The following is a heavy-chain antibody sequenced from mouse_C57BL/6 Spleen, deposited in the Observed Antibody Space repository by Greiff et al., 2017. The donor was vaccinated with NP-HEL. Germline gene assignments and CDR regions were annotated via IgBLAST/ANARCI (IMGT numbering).Heavy chain of an antibody. CDR1: GYTFTSYW. D-gene: IGHD2-5*01. J-gene: IGHJ3*01. Sequence: QVQLQQPGAELVKPGASVKLSCKASGYTFTSYWMHWVKQRPGQGLEWIGMIHPNSGSTNYNEKFKSKATLTVDKSSSTAYMQLSSLTSEDSAVYYCARGDYSKGWFAYWGQGTLVTVSA. V-gene: IGHV1-64*01. CDR2: IHPNSGST. CDR3: ARGDYSKGWFAY.